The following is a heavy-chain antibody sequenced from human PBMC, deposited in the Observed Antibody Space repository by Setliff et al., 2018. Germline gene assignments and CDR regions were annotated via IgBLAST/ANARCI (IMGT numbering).Heavy chain of an antibody. CDR1: GASINSGTYY. V-gene: IGHV4-61*02. CDR2: LHTSGST. CDR3: AKEGYYDHFGYYHYYFDF. Sequence: SETLSLTCAVSGASINSGTYYWSWIRQPAGKGLEWVGRLHTSGSTTYNPSLQSRVTISVDTSKNHFSLNLTSVTAADTAVYFCAKEGYYDHFGYYHYYFDFWGQGTLVTVSS. D-gene: IGHD3-22*01. J-gene: IGHJ4*02.